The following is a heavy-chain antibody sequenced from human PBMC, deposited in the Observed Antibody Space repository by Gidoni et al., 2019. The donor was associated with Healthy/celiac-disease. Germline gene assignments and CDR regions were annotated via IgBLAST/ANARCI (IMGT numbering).Heavy chain of an antibody. Sequence: EVQLVESGVGLVQPGGSLRLSCSDSGFTFSSYAMHWVRQPPGKGLEYVSAISSHGGSTYYADSVKGRFTISRDNSKNTLYLQMSSLRAEDTAVYYCVKEYPNIVATIDDYWGQGTLVTVSS. J-gene: IGHJ4*02. CDR2: ISSHGGST. CDR1: GFTFSSYA. V-gene: IGHV3-64D*06. CDR3: VKEYPNIVATIDDY. D-gene: IGHD5-12*01.